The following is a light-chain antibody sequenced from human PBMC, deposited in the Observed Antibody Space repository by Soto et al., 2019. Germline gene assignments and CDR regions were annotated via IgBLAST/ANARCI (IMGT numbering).Light chain of an antibody. Sequence: QAVVTQEPSFSVSPGGTVTLTCGLRSGSVSTSYYPSWHQQTPGQAPRTLIYSTNIRSSGVPDRFSGSILGNKAALTITGAQADDECDYYCALYVGSGIWVFGGGTKLTVL. CDR3: ALYVGSGIWV. V-gene: IGLV8-61*01. CDR2: STN. CDR1: SGSVSTSYY. J-gene: IGLJ3*02.